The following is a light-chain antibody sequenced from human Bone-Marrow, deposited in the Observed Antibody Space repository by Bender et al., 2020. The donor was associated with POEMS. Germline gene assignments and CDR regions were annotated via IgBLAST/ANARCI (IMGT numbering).Light chain of an antibody. CDR3: SSYAGSNNLV. CDR1: ASDRGTTP. J-gene: IGLJ2*01. V-gene: IGLV1-44*01. CDR2: GNT. Sequence: QSVLTQPPSASATPGQRVTISCSRSASDRGTTPINWYQHLPGTAPKLLIYGNTNRPSGVPDRFSGSKSGSSASLAITGLQAEDEADYYCSSYAGSNNLVFGGGTKLSVL.